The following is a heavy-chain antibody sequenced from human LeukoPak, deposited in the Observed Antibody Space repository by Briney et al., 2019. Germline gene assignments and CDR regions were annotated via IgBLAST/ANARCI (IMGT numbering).Heavy chain of an antibody. Sequence: ASVKVSCKASGYTFTTYGISWVRQAPGQGLEWIGWISAYNGNINYAQKFLGRVTLTTDTSTSTAYMEVRSLRSDVTAVYYCARDQEGYSYGPGVSDYWGQGTLVTVSS. V-gene: IGHV1-18*01. CDR1: GYTFTTYG. CDR2: ISAYNGNI. J-gene: IGHJ4*02. D-gene: IGHD5-18*01. CDR3: ARDQEGYSYGPGVSDY.